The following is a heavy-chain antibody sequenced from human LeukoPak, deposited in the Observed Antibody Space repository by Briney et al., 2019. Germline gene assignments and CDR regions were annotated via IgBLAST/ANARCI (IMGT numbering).Heavy chain of an antibody. V-gene: IGHV3-74*01. CDR3: ARRGAASGAFDI. CDR1: GFTFSSYW. J-gene: IGHJ3*02. Sequence: AGGSLRLSCAASGFTFSSYWMHWVRQAPGKGLVWVSRINSDGSSTTYADSVKGRFTISRDNAKNTLYLQMNSLRAEDTAVYYCARRGAASGAFDICGQGTMVTVSS. CDR2: INSDGSST. D-gene: IGHD6-19*01.